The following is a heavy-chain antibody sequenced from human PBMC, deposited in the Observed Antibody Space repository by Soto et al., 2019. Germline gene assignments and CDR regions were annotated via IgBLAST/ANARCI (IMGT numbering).Heavy chain of an antibody. V-gene: IGHV3-23*01. J-gene: IGHJ5*02. CDR3: AKVSSGWYRSPNWLDP. CDR1: ELTFTTYA. Sequence: EVQLLESGGGLVRPGGSLRLSCAASELTFTTYAMSWVRQAPGKGLEWVSSISANSRDIYYADSVKGRLTISRDNSKNTLYLQMNSLRAEDTAVYYCAKVSSGWYRSPNWLDPRGQGTLVTVSS. CDR2: ISANSRDI. D-gene: IGHD6-19*01.